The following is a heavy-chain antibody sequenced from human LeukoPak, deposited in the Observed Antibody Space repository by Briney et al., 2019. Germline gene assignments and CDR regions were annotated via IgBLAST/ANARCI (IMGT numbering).Heavy chain of an antibody. J-gene: IGHJ4*02. CDR3: ARDRGDFDY. CDR2: INHSGST. D-gene: IGHD3-16*01. V-gene: IGHV4-34*01. Sequence: SETLSLTCAVHGGSFNGYYWTWIRQPPGKGLEWIGEINHSGSTNYSPSLKSRVTVSVDTSKNQFSLRLSSVTAADTAVYYCARDRGDFDYWGQGTLVTVSS. CDR1: GGSFNGYY.